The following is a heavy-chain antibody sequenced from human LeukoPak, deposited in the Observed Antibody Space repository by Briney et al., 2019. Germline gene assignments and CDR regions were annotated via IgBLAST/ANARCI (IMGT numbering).Heavy chain of an antibody. Sequence: PGGCLRLSCAASGFIFSSVHVTWVRQPPGNGLEWVAAISGSGGSTYYADSVKGQFTISRDNSRNTLYLQMNSLRAGDTAVYYCAKDVSTIEAADEYRGQGTLVTVSS. D-gene: IGHD5/OR15-5a*01. V-gene: IGHV3-23*01. CDR1: GFIFSSVH. CDR2: ISGSGGST. J-gene: IGHJ4*02. CDR3: AKDVSTIEAADEY.